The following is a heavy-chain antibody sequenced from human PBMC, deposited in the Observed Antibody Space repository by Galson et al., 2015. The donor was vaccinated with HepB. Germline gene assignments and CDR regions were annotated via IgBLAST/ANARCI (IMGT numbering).Heavy chain of an antibody. Sequence: SLRLSCAASGFGFDTHAMSWVRQAPGKGLEWLSGISGNGDSTFYGDSVKGRFTVSRDNSKNILFLQMNSLRAEDTGLYFCAKGYGLFDSWGQGILVTVSS. J-gene: IGHJ5*01. CDR3: AKGYGLFDS. D-gene: IGHD5-18*01. CDR1: GFGFDTHA. CDR2: ISGNGDST. V-gene: IGHV3-23*01.